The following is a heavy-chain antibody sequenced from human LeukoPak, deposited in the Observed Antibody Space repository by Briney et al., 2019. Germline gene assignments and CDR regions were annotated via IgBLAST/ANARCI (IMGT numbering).Heavy chain of an antibody. Sequence: SVKVSCKASGYPFANFSISWLRQARGQGLEWVGWISGDKGPTYYAPKLQGRVTLTTDTSTSTAYMELTNLRSDDTAVYYCARGGYSDYWGQGTLVTVSS. CDR1: GYPFANFS. CDR2: ISGDKGPT. V-gene: IGHV1-18*01. CDR3: ARGGYSDY. J-gene: IGHJ4*02. D-gene: IGHD2-15*01.